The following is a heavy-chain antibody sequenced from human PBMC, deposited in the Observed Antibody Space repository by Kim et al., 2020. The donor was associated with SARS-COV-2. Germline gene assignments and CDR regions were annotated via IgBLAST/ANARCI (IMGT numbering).Heavy chain of an antibody. J-gene: IGHJ6*03. V-gene: IGHV3-23*01. CDR1: GFTFSSYA. CDR2: ISGSGGST. D-gene: IGHD1-26*01. Sequence: GGSLRLSCAASGFTFSSYAMSWVRQAPGKGLEWVSAISGSGGSTYYADSVKGRFTISRDNSKNTLYLQMNSLRAEDTAVYYCAKGEWELLSGYYYYYMDVWGKGTTVTVSS. CDR3: AKGEWELLSGYYYYYMDV.